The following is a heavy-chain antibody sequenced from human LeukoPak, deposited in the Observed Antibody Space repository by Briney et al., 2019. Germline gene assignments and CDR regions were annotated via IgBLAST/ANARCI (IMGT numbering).Heavy chain of an antibody. V-gene: IGHV1-18*01. CDR2: ISTYNGNT. CDR3: ARDLWEYNWNDEENGYFDY. CDR1: GYSFTSYG. Sequence: ASVKVSCKASGYSFTSYGISWVRQAPGQGLEWIGWISTYNGNTKYPNRLQGRVTLTTDTSTSTAYMEVRSLRSDDTAVYYCARDLWEYNWNDEENGYFDYWGQGSLVTVSS. J-gene: IGHJ4*02. D-gene: IGHD1-20*01.